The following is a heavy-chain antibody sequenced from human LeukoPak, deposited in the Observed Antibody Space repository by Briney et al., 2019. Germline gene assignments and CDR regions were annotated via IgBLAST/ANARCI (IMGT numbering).Heavy chain of an antibody. Sequence: GGSLRLSCAASGFTFSSYGMHWVRQAPGKGLEWVAVIWYDGSNKYYADSVKGRFTISRDNSKNTLYLQMNSLRAEDTAVYYCARSVRYFDWKYYFDYWGQGTLVTASS. CDR2: IWYDGSNK. CDR3: ARSVRYFDWKYYFDY. J-gene: IGHJ4*02. D-gene: IGHD3-9*01. CDR1: GFTFSSYG. V-gene: IGHV3-33*01.